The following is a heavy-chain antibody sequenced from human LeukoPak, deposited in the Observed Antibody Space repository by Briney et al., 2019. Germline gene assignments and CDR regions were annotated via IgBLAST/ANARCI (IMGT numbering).Heavy chain of an antibody. V-gene: IGHV4-34*01. CDR1: GGSFSGYY. D-gene: IGHD3-22*01. Sequence: SETLSLTCAVYGGSFSGYYWSWIRQPPGKGLEWSGEINHSGSTNYNPSLKSRVTISVDTSKNQFSLKLSSVTAADTAVYYCARGPNRYYYDSSGYLIGLYYFDYWGQGTLVTVSS. J-gene: IGHJ4*02. CDR3: ARGPNRYYYDSSGYLIGLYYFDY. CDR2: INHSGST.